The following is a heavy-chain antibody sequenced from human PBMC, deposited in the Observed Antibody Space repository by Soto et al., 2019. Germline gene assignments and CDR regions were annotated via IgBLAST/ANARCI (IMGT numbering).Heavy chain of an antibody. V-gene: IGHV3-64*01. CDR2: ISSNGGST. D-gene: IGHD3-9*01. CDR1: GFTFSSYA. J-gene: IGHJ6*02. Sequence: GGSLRLSCAASGFTFSSYAMHWVRQAPGKGLEYVSAISSNGGSTYYANSVKGRFTISRDNSKNTLYLQMGSLRAEDMAVYYCARFPYYDILTGYYKGGSYGMDVCGQGTTVTVSS. CDR3: ARFPYYDILTGYYKGGSYGMDV.